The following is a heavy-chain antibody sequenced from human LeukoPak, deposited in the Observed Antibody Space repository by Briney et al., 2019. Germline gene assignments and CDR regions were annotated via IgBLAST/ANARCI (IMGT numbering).Heavy chain of an antibody. J-gene: IGHJ4*02. CDR1: GFTLSNYR. D-gene: IGHD2-2*01. Sequence: PGWSLRLSCAASGFTLSNYRMHWFRQAPGKGLEWVAVISRDGSNTFYVDSVQGRFIISREKTNNPLNLQMNSLRGEELAVYYCERIHGPTRARYFFDYWGQGTMVTVSS. V-gene: IGHV3-33*01. CDR3: ERIHGPTRARYFFDY. CDR2: ISRDGSNT.